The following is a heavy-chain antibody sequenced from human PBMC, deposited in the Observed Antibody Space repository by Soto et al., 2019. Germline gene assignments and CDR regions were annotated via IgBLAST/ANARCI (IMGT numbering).Heavy chain of an antibody. CDR3: ASQLLYGY. Sequence: GVSLRLSCAPSAFTFRTSWMHWVRQAPGKGLVWVARMNSDGSTISYADSVKGRFTISRDNTKNTLFLQMNSLRVEDTALYYCASQLLYGYWGQGTLVTVSS. CDR1: AFTFRTSW. CDR2: MNSDGSTI. V-gene: IGHV3-74*01. J-gene: IGHJ4*02. D-gene: IGHD1-1*01.